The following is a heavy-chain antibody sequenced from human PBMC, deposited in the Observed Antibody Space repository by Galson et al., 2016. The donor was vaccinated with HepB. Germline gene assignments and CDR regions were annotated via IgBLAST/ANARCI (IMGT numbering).Heavy chain of an antibody. CDR1: GYTFTGYH. V-gene: IGHV1-2*02. Sequence: SGYTFTGYHIHWVRQAPGQGLEWMGWVNPNSGGTKYAQKFPGRVPITRDTSINTAYMELSRLRSDDTAVYYCARVPAYDMWSGYYCHKYGIDVWGQGATIIVSS. CDR2: VNPNSGGT. J-gene: IGHJ6*02. D-gene: IGHD3-3*01. CDR3: ARVPAYDMWSGYYCHKYGIDV.